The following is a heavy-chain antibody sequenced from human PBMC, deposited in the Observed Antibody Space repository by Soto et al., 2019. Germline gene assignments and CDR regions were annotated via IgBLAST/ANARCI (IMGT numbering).Heavy chain of an antibody. V-gene: IGHV4-31*03. CDR2: IYYSGST. CDR1: GGSISSGGYY. J-gene: IGHJ6*02. D-gene: IGHD1-20*01. Sequence: PSETLSLTCTVSGGSISSGGYYWSWIRQHPGKGLEWIGYIYYSGSTYYNPSLKSRVTISVDTSKNQFSLKLSSVTAADTAVYYCARAALTGTTPDYYYYYGMDVWGQGTTVTVSS. CDR3: ARAALTGTTPDYYYYYGMDV.